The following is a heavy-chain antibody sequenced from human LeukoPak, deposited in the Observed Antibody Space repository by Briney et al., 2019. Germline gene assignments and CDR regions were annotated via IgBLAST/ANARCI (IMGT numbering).Heavy chain of an antibody. CDR3: AREVIAGATYDY. CDR2: IIPILGIA. V-gene: IGHV1-69*04. D-gene: IGHD1-26*01. J-gene: IGHJ4*02. Sequence: ASVKVSCKASGGTFSSYAISWVRQAPGQGLEWMGRIIPILGIANYAQKFQGRVTITADKSTSTAYMELSSLRSEDTAVYYCAREVIAGATYDYWGQGTLVTVSS. CDR1: GGTFSSYA.